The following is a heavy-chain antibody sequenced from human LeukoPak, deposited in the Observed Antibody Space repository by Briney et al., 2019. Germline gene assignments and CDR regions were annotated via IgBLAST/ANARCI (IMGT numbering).Heavy chain of an antibody. CDR1: GGSISSYY. D-gene: IGHD3-10*01. CDR2: IYYSGST. CDR3: ATGGPANYYGSGSFDY. J-gene: IGHJ4*02. Sequence: SETLSLTCTVSGGSISSYYWSWIRQPPGKGLEWIGYIYYSGSTNYNPSLKSRVTISVDTSKNQFSLKLSSVTAADTAVYYCATGGPANYYGSGSFDYWGQGTLVTVSS. V-gene: IGHV4-59*01.